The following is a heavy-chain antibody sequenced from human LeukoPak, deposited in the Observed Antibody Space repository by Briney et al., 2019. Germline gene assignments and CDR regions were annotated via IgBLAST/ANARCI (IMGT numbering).Heavy chain of an antibody. D-gene: IGHD2-15*01. CDR3: ARESVVAATEGVFDY. CDR2: ISYDGSNK. J-gene: IGHJ4*02. V-gene: IGHV3-30-3*01. CDR1: GFTFSSYA. Sequence: GGSLRLSCAASGFTFSSYAMHWVRQAPGKGLEWVAVISYDGSNKYYADSVKGRFTISRDNSKNTLHLQMNSLRAEDTAVYYCARESVVAATEGVFDYWGQGTLVTVSS.